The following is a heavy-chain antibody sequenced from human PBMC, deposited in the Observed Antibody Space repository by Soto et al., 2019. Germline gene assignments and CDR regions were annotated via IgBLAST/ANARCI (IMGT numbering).Heavy chain of an antibody. CDR3: ARDKDRLQLGGNYYYILDV. J-gene: IGHJ6*02. V-gene: IGHV1-69*12. CDR1: GGTFSTSA. D-gene: IGHD1-1*01. Sequence: QVQLVQSGAEVKKPGSSVKVSCKTSGGTFSTSAISWVRQAPGQGLEWVGGIMPVFPTPDYAQNFQGRVTITADDSTTTACLKLTSLRADDTAVYYCARDKDRLQLGGNYYYILDVWGQGTAITVSS. CDR2: IMPVFPTP.